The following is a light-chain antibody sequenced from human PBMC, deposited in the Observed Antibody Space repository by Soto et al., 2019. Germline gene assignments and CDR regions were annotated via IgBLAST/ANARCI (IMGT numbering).Light chain of an antibody. CDR3: NSYTTTSPLYV. CDR2: DVS. V-gene: IGLV2-14*03. Sequence: QSALAQPASVSGSPGQSIIISCTGTSNDIGGYDYVSWYQHHPGIAPKLIIYDVSDRPSGVSNRFSGSKSGNTASLTISGLQAEDEAEYYCNSYTTTSPLYVFGSGTKVTVL. J-gene: IGLJ1*01. CDR1: SNDIGGYDY.